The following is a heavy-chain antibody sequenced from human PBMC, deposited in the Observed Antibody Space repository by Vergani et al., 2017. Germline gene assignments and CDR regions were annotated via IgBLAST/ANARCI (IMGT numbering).Heavy chain of an antibody. J-gene: IGHJ1*01. CDR2: ISYDGSKT. Sequence: VQLLESGGDLVQPGGSLRLSCAASGFTFIMHAMSWVRQGPGKGLEWVAFISYDGSKTQYADSEKGRVTISRDNSKNSLSLQMNSLRDEDTAVYYCAREIMITQSLDIWGQGTLVTVSS. CDR3: AREIMITQSLDI. CDR1: GFTFIMHA. D-gene: IGHD2-2*03. V-gene: IGHV3-30*03.